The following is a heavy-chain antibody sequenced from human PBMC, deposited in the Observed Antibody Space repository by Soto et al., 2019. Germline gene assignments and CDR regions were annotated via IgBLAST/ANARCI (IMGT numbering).Heavy chain of an antibody. CDR1: GGSNSRSSYY. CDR3: ARHDSGSYLIWFDP. J-gene: IGHJ5*02. CDR2: IYYSGST. V-gene: IGHV4-39*01. Sequence: SETLCHTCTGSGGSNSRSSYYGGGIRQVPGKGLEWIGSIYYSGSTYYNPSLKSRVTISVDTSKNQFSLKLSSVTAADTAVYYFARHDSGSYLIWFDPWDEGTLVTVS. D-gene: IGHD1-26*01.